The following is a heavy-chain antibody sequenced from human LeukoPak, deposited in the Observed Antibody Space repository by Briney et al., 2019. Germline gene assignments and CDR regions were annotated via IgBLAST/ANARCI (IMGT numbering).Heavy chain of an antibody. Sequence: PSETLSLTCAVSGGSFSGYYWSWIRQPPGKGLEWIGEINHSGSTNYNPSLKSRVTISVDTSKNQFSLKLSSVTAADTAVYYCARGDQSQLLWFWELGSFFDYWGQGTLVTVSS. D-gene: IGHD3-10*01. CDR1: GGSFSGYY. CDR2: INHSGST. CDR3: ARGDQSQLLWFWELGSFFDY. V-gene: IGHV4-34*01. J-gene: IGHJ4*02.